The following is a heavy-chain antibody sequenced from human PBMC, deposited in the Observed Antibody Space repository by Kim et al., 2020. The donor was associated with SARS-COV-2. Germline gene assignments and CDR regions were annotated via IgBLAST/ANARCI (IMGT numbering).Heavy chain of an antibody. CDR3: ARRVGRGFYGMDV. D-gene: IGHD5-12*01. J-gene: IGHJ6*02. V-gene: IGHV4-39*01. Sequence: YNPPLKSRVTISVDTSKNQFSLKLSSVTAADTAVYYCARRVGRGFYGMDVWGQGTTVTVSS.